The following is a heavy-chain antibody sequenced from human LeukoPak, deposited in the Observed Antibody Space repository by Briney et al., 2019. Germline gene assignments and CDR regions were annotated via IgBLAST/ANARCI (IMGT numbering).Heavy chain of an antibody. CDR3: AKGATVAYYYYYMDV. V-gene: IGHV3-23*01. J-gene: IGHJ6*03. CDR1: GFTFSNYA. Sequence: GGSLRLSCAVSGFTFSNYAMSWVRQAPGKGLEWVSAISGSGCRTYYADSVKGRFTISRDNSKYTLYLQMNSLRAEDTAVYYCAKGATVAYYYYYMDVWGKGTTVTVSS. D-gene: IGHD4-23*01. CDR2: ISGSGCRT.